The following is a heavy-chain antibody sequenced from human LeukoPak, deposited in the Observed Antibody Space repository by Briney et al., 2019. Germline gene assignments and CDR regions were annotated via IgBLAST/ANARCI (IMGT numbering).Heavy chain of an antibody. J-gene: IGHJ3*02. CDR3: ARDLTSSRENAFDI. CDR2: INSNNGGT. Sequence: GASVKVSCKASGYTFTGYYMHWVRQAPGQGLEWMGWINSNNGGTNYARKFEGRVTVTRDTSISVAYMELSRLTSDDTAVYYCARDLTSSRENAFDIWGQGTMVTVSS. D-gene: IGHD6-6*01. CDR1: GYTFTGYY. V-gene: IGHV1-2*02.